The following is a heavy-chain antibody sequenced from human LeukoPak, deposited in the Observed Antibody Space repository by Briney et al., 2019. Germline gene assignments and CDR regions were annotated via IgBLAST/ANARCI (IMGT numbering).Heavy chain of an antibody. J-gene: IGHJ6*02. Sequence: RASVKVSCKASGYTFTSYGISWVRQAPGQGLEWMGWISAYNGNTNYAQKLQGRVTMTTDTSTSTACMELRSLRSDDTAVYYCARDGHCSYLYYYGMDVWGQGTTVTVSS. CDR3: ARDGHCSYLYYYGMDV. CDR2: ISAYNGNT. CDR1: GYTFTSYG. V-gene: IGHV1-18*01. D-gene: IGHD2-21*02.